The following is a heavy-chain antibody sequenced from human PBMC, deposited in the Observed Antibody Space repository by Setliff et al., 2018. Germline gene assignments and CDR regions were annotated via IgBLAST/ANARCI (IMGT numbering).Heavy chain of an antibody. D-gene: IGHD3-22*01. J-gene: IGHJ5*02. Sequence: SETLSLTCTVPGGSISSGSYYWTWIRQPAGKGLEWIGHFYTSGITSYNPSLKSRVTIXXXTSKNXXXXXLXXXXXXXTAVYYCVTAASARSRWYDMGWFDPWGQGTLVTVSS. CDR1: GGSISSGSYY. CDR2: FYTSGIT. CDR3: VTAASARSRWYDMGWFDP. V-gene: IGHV4-61*09.